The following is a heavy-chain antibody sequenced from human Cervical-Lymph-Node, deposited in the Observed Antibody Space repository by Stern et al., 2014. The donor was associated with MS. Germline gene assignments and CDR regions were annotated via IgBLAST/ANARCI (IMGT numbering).Heavy chain of an antibody. CDR2: IFPGGSGI. CDR3: ARQRYFDY. J-gene: IGHJ4*02. Sequence: VQLVQSGPEVKRPGESLKISCQASGYTFTSYWIGWVRQMPGKGLEWIAIIFPGGSGIRYSPSFQGQVTISADKSSSTAYLQWNNLKASDTAIYYCARQRYFDYWGQGTLVTVSS. V-gene: IGHV5-51*01. CDR1: GYTFTSYW.